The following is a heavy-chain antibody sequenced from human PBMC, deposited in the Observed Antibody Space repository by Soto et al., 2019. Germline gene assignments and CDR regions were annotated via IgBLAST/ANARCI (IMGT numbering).Heavy chain of an antibody. CDR1: GFTFSSAW. CDR2: IKEDGSER. CDR3: VRSYDY. J-gene: IGHJ4*02. Sequence: EVQLVESGEGLVQPGGSLRLSCAASGFTFSSAWMTWVRQAPGKGLEWVANIKEDGSERYYVDSVEGRFTVSRDNAKNSLYLQMDSLRAEDTAIYYCVRSYDYWGQGTLVTVSS. V-gene: IGHV3-7*05.